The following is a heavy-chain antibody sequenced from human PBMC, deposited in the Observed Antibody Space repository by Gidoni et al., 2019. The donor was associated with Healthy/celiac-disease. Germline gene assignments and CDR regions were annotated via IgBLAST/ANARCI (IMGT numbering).Heavy chain of an antibody. V-gene: IGHV3-11*06. D-gene: IGHD3-10*01. CDR2: ISSSSSST. Sequence: QVQLVESGGGLVKPGGSLRLSCAASGVTFSDYYMSWIRQATGKGLEWVAYISSSSSSTNYADSVKGRFTISRDNAKNSLYLQMNSLRAEDTAVYYCARADTGSLYFDYWGQGTLVTVSS. J-gene: IGHJ4*02. CDR3: ARADTGSLYFDY. CDR1: GVTFSDYY.